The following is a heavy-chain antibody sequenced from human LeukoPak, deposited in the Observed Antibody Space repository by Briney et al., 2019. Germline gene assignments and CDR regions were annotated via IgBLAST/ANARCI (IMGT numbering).Heavy chain of an antibody. J-gene: IGHJ4*02. Sequence: GGSLRLSCTASGFTFSSYAMNWVRQAPGKGLEWVSGIGAGGTFTYYADSVKGRFTISRDNAKNSLYLQMNSLRAEDTAVYYCARDWTGTIDYWGQGTLVTVSS. CDR1: GFTFSSYA. V-gene: IGHV3-23*01. CDR3: ARDWTGTIDY. D-gene: IGHD1-7*01. CDR2: IGAGGTFT.